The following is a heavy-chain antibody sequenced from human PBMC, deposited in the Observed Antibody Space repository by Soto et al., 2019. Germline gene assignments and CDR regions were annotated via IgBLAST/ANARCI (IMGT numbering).Heavy chain of an antibody. CDR3: GRIPRYSFPTSDPLDN. CDR1: GGTFNTYT. CDR2: IIPIFGTA. J-gene: IGHJ4*02. Sequence: QVHLLQSGPEMKKPGSSVTVSCKASGGTFNTYTFSWVRRAPGQGLEWMGSIIPIFGTANYAPRFQGRLSITADQSATTTYMELTSQTSEDTAFYYCGRIPRYSFPTSDPLDNWGQGTLVTVSS. V-gene: IGHV1-69*08. D-gene: IGHD5-18*01.